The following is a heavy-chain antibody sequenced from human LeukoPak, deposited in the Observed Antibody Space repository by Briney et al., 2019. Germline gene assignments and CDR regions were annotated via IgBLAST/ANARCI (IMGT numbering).Heavy chain of an antibody. D-gene: IGHD2-15*01. CDR1: GGSVSGYY. CDR3: ARIHRYCSGGACYVLDN. J-gene: IGHJ4*02. Sequence: SETLSLTCVVSGGSVSGYYWGWIRQPPGRGLEWIGYVYYSGSTNYNPSFKSRITISVDTSRNQFSLQLSSVTAADTAVYYCARIHRYCSGGACYVLDNWGKGTLVAVSS. V-gene: IGHV4-59*02. CDR2: VYYSGST.